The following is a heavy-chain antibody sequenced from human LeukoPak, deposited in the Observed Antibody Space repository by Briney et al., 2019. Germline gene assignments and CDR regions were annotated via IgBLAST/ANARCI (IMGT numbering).Heavy chain of an antibody. CDR1: GFTFRSYA. V-gene: IGHV3-30-3*01. CDR2: ISQDGGTK. Sequence: GGSLRLSCVASGFTFRSYALHWVRQAPGKGLEWVTIISQDGGTKYYADSVKGRFTISRDNSKNTLYLQMKSLRAEDTAVYYCARWNTIVGPTEAFDIWGQGTMVTVSS. D-gene: IGHD1-26*01. J-gene: IGHJ3*02. CDR3: ARWNTIVGPTEAFDI.